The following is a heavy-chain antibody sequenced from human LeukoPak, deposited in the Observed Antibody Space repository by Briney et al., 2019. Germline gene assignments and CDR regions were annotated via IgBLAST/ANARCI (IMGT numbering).Heavy chain of an antibody. J-gene: IGHJ4*02. D-gene: IGHD2-2*01. CDR1: GGSFSGSY. CDR3: ASGCSNPDCYPWAFDS. CDR2: INHSGST. V-gene: IGHV4-34*01. Sequence: SETLSLTCAVYGGSFSGSYWSWIRQPPGKGLEWIGEINHSGSTNYNPSLKSRVTISVDTSKNQFSLKMSSVTAADTAVYYCASGCSNPDCYPWAFDSWGQGTLVTVSS.